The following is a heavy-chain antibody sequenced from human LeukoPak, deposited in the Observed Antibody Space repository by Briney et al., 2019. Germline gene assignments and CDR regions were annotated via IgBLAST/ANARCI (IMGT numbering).Heavy chain of an antibody. CDR1: GGSINSRSNF. D-gene: IGHD5-24*01. CDR3: ARQDGYGFDY. V-gene: IGHV4-39*01. Sequence: MTSETLSLTCTVSGGSINSRSNFWGWLRQPPGKGLEWIGSILYSGSSHYTPSLKSRVTISMDSSKNQFSLKLSSVTAADTALYYCARQDGYGFDYWGQGILVTVSS. CDR2: ILYSGSS. J-gene: IGHJ4*02.